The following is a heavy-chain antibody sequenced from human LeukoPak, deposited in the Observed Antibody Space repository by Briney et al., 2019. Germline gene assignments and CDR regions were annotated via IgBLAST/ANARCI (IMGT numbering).Heavy chain of an antibody. V-gene: IGHV5-51*01. Sequence: GESLKISCKGSGYSFTSYWIGWVRQMPGKGLEWMGIIYPGDSDTRYSPSFQGQVTISADKSISTAYLQWSSLKASDTAMYYCARRSYYYDSSGYYSAFDIWGQGTMVTVSS. D-gene: IGHD3-22*01. CDR2: IYPGDSDT. J-gene: IGHJ3*02. CDR3: ARRSYYYDSSGYYSAFDI. CDR1: GYSFTSYW.